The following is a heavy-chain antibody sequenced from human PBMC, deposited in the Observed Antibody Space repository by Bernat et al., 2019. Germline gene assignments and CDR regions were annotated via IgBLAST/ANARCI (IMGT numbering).Heavy chain of an antibody. CDR3: ARAYDILAIYHRY. Sequence: EVQLVESGGGLVQPGGSLRLSCAASGFTFSRYWMSWVRQAPGKGLEWVANIKEDGSDKYYVDSVRGRFTISRDNAKNSLFLQMNSLRAEDTAVYFCARAYDILAIYHRYWGQGTLVTVSS. D-gene: IGHD3-9*01. J-gene: IGHJ4*02. V-gene: IGHV3-7*02. CDR2: IKEDGSDK. CDR1: GFTFSRYW.